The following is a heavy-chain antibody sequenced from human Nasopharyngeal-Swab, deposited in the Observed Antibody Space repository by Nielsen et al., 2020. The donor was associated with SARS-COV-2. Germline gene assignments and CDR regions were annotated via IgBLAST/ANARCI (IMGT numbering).Heavy chain of an antibody. CDR1: GFIFSDYT. J-gene: IGHJ6*02. CDR2: ISSSSSYI. Sequence: GESLKISCAASGFIFSDYTMNWVRQAPGKGLEWVSSISSSSSYIYYADSVKGRFTISRDNAKNSVYLQMNSLRAEDTAVYYCARDQYYDSSGYYYYGMDVWGQGTTVTVSS. CDR3: ARDQYYDSSGYYYYGMDV. V-gene: IGHV3-21*01. D-gene: IGHD3-22*01.